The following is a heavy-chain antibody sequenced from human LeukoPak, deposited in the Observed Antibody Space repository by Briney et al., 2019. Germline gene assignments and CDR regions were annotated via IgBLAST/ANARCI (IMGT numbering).Heavy chain of an antibody. V-gene: IGHV3-23*01. Sequence: PGESLRLSCAASGFTFTNYAMTWVRQAPGKGLEWVSAISGSGGNTYYADSVKGRFTISRDNSKNTLYLQMNSLRAEDTAVYYCAKLDSSGWYEAYYFDYWGQGTLVTVSS. CDR1: GFTFTNYA. J-gene: IGHJ4*02. D-gene: IGHD6-19*01. CDR2: ISGSGGNT. CDR3: AKLDSSGWYEAYYFDY.